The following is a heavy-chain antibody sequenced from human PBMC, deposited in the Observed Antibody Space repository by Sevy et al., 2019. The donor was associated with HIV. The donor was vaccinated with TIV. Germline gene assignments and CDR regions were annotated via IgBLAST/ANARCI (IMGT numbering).Heavy chain of an antibody. Sequence: ASVKVSCKVSGGNFRNYGITWVRHAPGEGLEWMGRIIPTSGTANYAQKFHGRVTIIADESTSTAYMELSSLRSEDTAVYYCARLYPCGGACYYFDSWGQGTLVTVSS. J-gene: IGHJ4*02. CDR2: IIPTSGTA. CDR3: ARLYPCGGACYYFDS. V-gene: IGHV1-69*13. D-gene: IGHD2-21*02. CDR1: GGNFRNYG.